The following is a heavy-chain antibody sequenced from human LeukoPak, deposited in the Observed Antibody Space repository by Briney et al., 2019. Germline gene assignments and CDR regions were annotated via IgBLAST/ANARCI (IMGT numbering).Heavy chain of an antibody. Sequence: ASVKVSCTASGYTFTGYYMHWVRQAPGQGLEWMGWINPNSGGTNYAQKFQGRVTMTRDTSISTAYMELSRLRSDDTAVYYCARVGHCSGGSCYSYAFDIRGQGTMVTVSS. CDR1: GYTFTGYY. CDR3: ARVGHCSGGSCYSYAFDI. J-gene: IGHJ3*02. V-gene: IGHV1-2*02. CDR2: INPNSGGT. D-gene: IGHD2-15*01.